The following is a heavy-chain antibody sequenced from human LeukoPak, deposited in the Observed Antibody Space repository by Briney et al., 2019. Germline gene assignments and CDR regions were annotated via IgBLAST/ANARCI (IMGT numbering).Heavy chain of an antibody. Sequence: RPGGSLRLSCAASRFTFSSYAMSWVRQAPGKGLEWVSAISGSGGSTYYADSVPGRITISRDNSKNTLYLQMNSLRAEDTAVYYCAGQYCSSTSCPLHYWGQGTLVTVSS. D-gene: IGHD2-2*01. CDR2: ISGSGGST. CDR1: RFTFSSYA. V-gene: IGHV3-23*01. CDR3: AGQYCSSTSCPLHY. J-gene: IGHJ4*02.